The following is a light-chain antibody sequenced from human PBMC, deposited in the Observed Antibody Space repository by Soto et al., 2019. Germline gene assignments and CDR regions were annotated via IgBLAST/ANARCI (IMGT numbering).Light chain of an antibody. Sequence: QSVLTQPPLVSGAPGQRVTISCTGSSSNIGAGYDVHWYQQLPGTAPKLLIYGNSNRPSGVPDRFSGSKSGTSASLAITGLQAEDEADYYCQSYDSSLSVLYVFGTGTKLTVL. CDR2: GNS. CDR1: SSNIGAGYD. CDR3: QSYDSSLSVLYV. V-gene: IGLV1-40*01. J-gene: IGLJ1*01.